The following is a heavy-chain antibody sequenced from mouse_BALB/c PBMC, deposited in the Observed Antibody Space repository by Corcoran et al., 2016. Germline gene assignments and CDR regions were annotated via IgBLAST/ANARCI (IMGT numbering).Heavy chain of an antibody. Sequence: EIQLQQSGPELVKPGASVKMSCKASGSTFTSYVMHWVKQKPWHGLELIGYINPYNDGTKYNEKFKGKATLTSDKSSSTAYMELSSLTSEDSAVYYCASYRQFAYWGQGTLVTVSA. CDR1: GSTFTSYV. CDR2: INPYNDGT. J-gene: IGHJ3*01. V-gene: IGHV1S136*01. CDR3: ASYRQFAY. D-gene: IGHD2-14*01.